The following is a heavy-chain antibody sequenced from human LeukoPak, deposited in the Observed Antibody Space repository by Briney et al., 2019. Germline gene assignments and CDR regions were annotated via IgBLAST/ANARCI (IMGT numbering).Heavy chain of an antibody. Sequence: GGSLRLSCAASGFTFSDYYMSWLRQAPGKGLEWVSYISSSGSTIYYADSVKGRFTISRDNAKNSLYLQMNSLRAEDTAVYYCARGQYYDSSGYPKGYNWFDPWGQGTLVTVSS. CDR1: GFTFSDYY. J-gene: IGHJ5*02. V-gene: IGHV3-11*01. CDR2: ISSSGSTI. CDR3: ARGQYYDSSGYPKGYNWFDP. D-gene: IGHD3-22*01.